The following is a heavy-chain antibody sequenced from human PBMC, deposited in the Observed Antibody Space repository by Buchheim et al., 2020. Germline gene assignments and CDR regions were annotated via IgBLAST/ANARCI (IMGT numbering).Heavy chain of an antibody. CDR1: GFTFSSYA. Sequence: EVQLLESGGGLVQPGGSLRLSCAASGFTFSSYAMSWVRQAPGKGLEWVSAISGSGGSTYYADSVKGRFTISRDNSKNTLSLQMNSLRAEDTAVYYCAKQGARILWFGELLGDYWGQGTL. CDR3: AKQGARILWFGELLGDY. J-gene: IGHJ4*02. D-gene: IGHD3-10*01. V-gene: IGHV3-23*01. CDR2: ISGSGGST.